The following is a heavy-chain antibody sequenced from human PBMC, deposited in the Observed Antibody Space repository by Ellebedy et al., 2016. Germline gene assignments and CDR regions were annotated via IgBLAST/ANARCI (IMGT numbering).Heavy chain of an antibody. CDR3: ARDQTGYCSGGSCYPWDS. V-gene: IGHV3-74*01. Sequence: GGSLRLXXAASGFTFSTYWMHWVRQAPGKGLVWVSRINTDGSSATYADSVKGRFTISRDNAKNSLYLQMNSLRAGDTAVYYCARDQTGYCSGGSCYPWDSWGQGTLVTVSS. CDR1: GFTFSTYW. J-gene: IGHJ4*02. CDR2: INTDGSSA. D-gene: IGHD2-15*01.